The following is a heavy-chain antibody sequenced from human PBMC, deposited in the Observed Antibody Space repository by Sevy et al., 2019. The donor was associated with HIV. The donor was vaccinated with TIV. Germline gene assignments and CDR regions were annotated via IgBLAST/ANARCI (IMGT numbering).Heavy chain of an antibody. CDR1: GGSINNYY. Sequence: SETLSLTCTVSGGSINNYYWSWIRQPPGKGLEWIGYIYYSGNTNYNPSLKSGVTISVDTSKNQFSLKLSSVTAADTAVYYCVRDSIAAAGDFDYWGQGTLVTVSS. V-gene: IGHV4-59*01. CDR2: IYYSGNT. CDR3: VRDSIAAAGDFDY. D-gene: IGHD6-13*01. J-gene: IGHJ4*02.